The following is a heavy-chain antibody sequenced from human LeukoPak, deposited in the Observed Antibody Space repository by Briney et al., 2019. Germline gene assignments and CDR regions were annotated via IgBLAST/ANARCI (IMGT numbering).Heavy chain of an antibody. CDR2: IWHDGSSE. J-gene: IGHJ6*03. V-gene: IGHV3-33*03. Sequence: PGRSLRLSCAASGFTFSSYGMHWVRQAPGKGLEWVAVIWHDGSSEYYADSVKGRFTISRDNSKNTLYLQMNSLRAEDTAVYYCAKSSCTGCYNYYYMDVWGKGTTVTVSS. CDR3: AKSSCTGCYNYYYMDV. D-gene: IGHD2-2*02. CDR1: GFTFSSYG.